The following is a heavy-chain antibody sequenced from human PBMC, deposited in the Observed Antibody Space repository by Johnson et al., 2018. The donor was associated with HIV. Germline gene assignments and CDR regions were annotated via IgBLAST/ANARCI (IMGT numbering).Heavy chain of an antibody. V-gene: IGHV3-7*03. CDR2: IKKDGSEK. CDR1: GFTFSDYA. Sequence: VQLVESGGNVVQPGRSLRLSCAASGFTFSDYAMHWVRQAPGKGLEWVANIKKDGSEKNYVDSVKGRFTISRDNAKNSLYLQMNSLRVEDTAVYYCVITLKYCSSTTCSDAFDIWGQGTMVTVSS. CDR3: VITLKYCSSTTCSDAFDI. J-gene: IGHJ3*02. D-gene: IGHD2-2*01.